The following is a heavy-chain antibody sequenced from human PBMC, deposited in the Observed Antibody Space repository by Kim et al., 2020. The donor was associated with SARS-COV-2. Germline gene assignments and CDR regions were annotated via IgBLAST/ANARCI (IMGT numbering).Heavy chain of an antibody. CDR2: IYYSGST. J-gene: IGHJ6*02. CDR1: GGSISSGGYY. D-gene: IGHD1-26*01. V-gene: IGHV4-31*03. Sequence: SETLSLTCTVSGGSISSGGYYWSWIRQHPGKGLEWIGYIYYSGSTYYNPSLKSRVTISVDTSKNQFSLKLSSVTAADTAVYYCARRSHYYYYGMDVWGQGTTVTVSS. CDR3: ARRSHYYYYGMDV.